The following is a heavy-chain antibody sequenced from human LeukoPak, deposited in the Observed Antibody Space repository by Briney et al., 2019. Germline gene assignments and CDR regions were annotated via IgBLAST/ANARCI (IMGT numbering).Heavy chain of an antibody. CDR3: AREGESADRDAFDI. Sequence: QTGGSLRLSCAGSGFTFSNYEMNWIRQAPGKGLEWVSYITGNGGNVNYADSVKGRFTISRDNAKSSLYLQMSSLRVEDTAIYYCAREGESADRDAFDIWGQGTMVTVSS. J-gene: IGHJ3*02. D-gene: IGHD3-16*01. CDR1: GFTFSNYE. V-gene: IGHV3-48*03. CDR2: ITGNGGNV.